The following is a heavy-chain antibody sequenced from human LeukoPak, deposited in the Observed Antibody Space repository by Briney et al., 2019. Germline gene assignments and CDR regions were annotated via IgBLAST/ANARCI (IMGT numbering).Heavy chain of an antibody. D-gene: IGHD4-11*01. CDR3: ARGGVVTTTPRFDP. J-gene: IGHJ5*02. CDR2: IYHTGST. CDR1: NGSITSGGYY. V-gene: IGHV4-31*03. Sequence: SETLSLTCTVSNGSITSGGYYWSWLRQHPGKGLEWIGHIYHTGSTYYNSSLKSRLTMSVDTSKNGFSLRLTSVTVADTAVYYCARGGVVTTTPRFDPWGQGTLVTVSS.